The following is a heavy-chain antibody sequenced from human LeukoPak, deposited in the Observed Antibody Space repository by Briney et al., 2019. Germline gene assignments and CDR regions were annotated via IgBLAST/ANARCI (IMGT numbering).Heavy chain of an antibody. CDR2: IYTSGST. CDR1: GGSISSYY. Sequence: PSETLSLTCTVSGGSISSYYWSWIRQPPGKGLEWIGYIYTSGSTNYNPSLKSRVTISVDTSKNQFSLKLSSVTAADTAVYYCARRYSSGSCFDYWGQGTLVTVSS. J-gene: IGHJ4*02. CDR3: ARRYSSGSCFDY. D-gene: IGHD6-19*01. V-gene: IGHV4-4*09.